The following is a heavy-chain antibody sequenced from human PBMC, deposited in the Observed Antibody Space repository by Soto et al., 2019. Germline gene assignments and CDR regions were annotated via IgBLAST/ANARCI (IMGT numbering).Heavy chain of an antibody. V-gene: IGHV1-69*02. CDR3: ARGTQGGLRESYYYYYYMDV. Sequence: GASVKVSCKASGGTFSSYTISWVRQAPGQGLEWMGRIIPILGIANYAQKFQGRVTITADKSTSTAYMELSSLRSEDTAVYYCARGTQGGLRESYYYYYYMDVWGKGTTVTVSS. J-gene: IGHJ6*03. D-gene: IGHD4-17*01. CDR2: IIPILGIA. CDR1: GGTFSSYT.